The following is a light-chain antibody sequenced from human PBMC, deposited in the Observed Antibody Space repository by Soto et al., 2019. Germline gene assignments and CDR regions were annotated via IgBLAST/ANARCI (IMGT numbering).Light chain of an antibody. J-gene: IGLJ2*01. CDR2: GKS. CDR3: QSYVSGLSGAV. Sequence: QSVLTQPPSVSGAPGQRVTISCTGSSSNIGTGYDVHWYQQLPGTAPKLLIYGKSNRPSGVPDRFSGSKSGTSASLSITGLEAAEADDYYRQSYVSGLSGAVFGAGTKHTVL. V-gene: IGLV1-40*01. CDR1: SSNIGTGYD.